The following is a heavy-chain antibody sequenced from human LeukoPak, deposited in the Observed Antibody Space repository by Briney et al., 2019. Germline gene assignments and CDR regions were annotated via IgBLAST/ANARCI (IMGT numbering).Heavy chain of an antibody. Sequence: SQTLSLTCTLSGGSISSDDYNWSWIRQHPGEGLEWIGYIYYSGSTSYNPSLKSRVTMFLDTSTNQFSLRLSSVTAADTAVYYCARGVPYYYYMDVWGKGTTVAVSS. J-gene: IGHJ6*03. CDR3: ARGVPYYYYMDV. CDR2: IYYSGST. CDR1: GGSISSDDYN. V-gene: IGHV4-31*03.